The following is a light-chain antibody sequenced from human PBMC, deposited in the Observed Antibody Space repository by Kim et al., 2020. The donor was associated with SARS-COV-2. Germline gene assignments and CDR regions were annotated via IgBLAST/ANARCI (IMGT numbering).Light chain of an antibody. CDR1: SSNIGAGYD. CDR2: AST. V-gene: IGLV1-40*01. Sequence: QPVTISCTGSSSNIGAGYDVHWYRQLPRPAPKLLIYASTNRPSGVPDRVSGSKSGTSASLAITGLQAEDEADYYCQSYDSSLSGYVFGSGTKVTVL. CDR3: QSYDSSLSGYV. J-gene: IGLJ1*01.